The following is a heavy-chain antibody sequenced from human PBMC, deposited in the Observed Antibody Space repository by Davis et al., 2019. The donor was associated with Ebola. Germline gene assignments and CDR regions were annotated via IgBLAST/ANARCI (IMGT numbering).Heavy chain of an antibody. CDR3: AKDMGSSGWYGDAFDI. V-gene: IGHV3-9*01. D-gene: IGHD6-19*01. Sequence: SLKISCAASGFTFDDYAMHWVRQAPGKGLEWVSGISWNSGSIGYADSVKGRFTISRDNAKNSLYLQMNSLRAEDTALYYCAKDMGSSGWYGDAFDIWGQGTMVTVSS. J-gene: IGHJ3*02. CDR1: GFTFDDYA. CDR2: ISWNSGSI.